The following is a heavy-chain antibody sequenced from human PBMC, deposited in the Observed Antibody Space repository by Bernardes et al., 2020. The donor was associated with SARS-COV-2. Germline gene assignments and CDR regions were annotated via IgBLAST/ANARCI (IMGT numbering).Heavy chain of an antibody. V-gene: IGHV5-51*01. D-gene: IGHD3-9*01. CDR1: GYSFTSYW. CDR3: ARLNYDILTGYVYWFDP. J-gene: IGHJ5*02. Sequence: GESLKISCKGSGYSFTSYWIGWVRQMPGKGLEWMGIIYPGDSDTRYSPSFQGQVTISADKSISTAYLQWSSLKASDTAMYYCARLNYDILTGYVYWFDPWGQGTLVAVSS. CDR2: IYPGDSDT.